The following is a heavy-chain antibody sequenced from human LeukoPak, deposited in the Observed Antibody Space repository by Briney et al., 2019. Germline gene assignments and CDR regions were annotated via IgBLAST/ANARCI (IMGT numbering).Heavy chain of an antibody. V-gene: IGHV5-51*01. CDR3: ARLRYCSRSSCHNRPKDAFEI. Sequence: GESLQITGEASGANFSTYWIGWVRQVPGKGLGGMGIIYPGDSDTRYSPSFRGPVTMPVDKSVTTAYLQWSGLQASDTAMYYCARLRYCSRSSCHNRPKDAFEICGQGTMVTVSS. J-gene: IGHJ3*02. CDR2: IYPGDSDT. CDR1: GANFSTYW. D-gene: IGHD2-15*01.